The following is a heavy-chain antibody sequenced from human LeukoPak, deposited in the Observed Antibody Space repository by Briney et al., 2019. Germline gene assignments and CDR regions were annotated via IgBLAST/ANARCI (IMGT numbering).Heavy chain of an antibody. V-gene: IGHV1-24*01. CDR2: FDPEDGET. Sequence: ASVKVSCKVSGYTLTELSMHWVRQAPGKGLEWMGGFDPEDGETIYAQKFQGRVTMTEDTSTDTAYMELSSLRSEDTAVYYCARAAVRGITTHYYMDVWGKGTTVTVSS. D-gene: IGHD3-10*01. CDR3: ARAAVRGITTHYYMDV. CDR1: GYTLTELS. J-gene: IGHJ6*03.